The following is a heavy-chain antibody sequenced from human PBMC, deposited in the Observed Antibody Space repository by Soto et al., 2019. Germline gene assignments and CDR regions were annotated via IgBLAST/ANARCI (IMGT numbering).Heavy chain of an antibody. J-gene: IGHJ6*02. Sequence: SETLSLTXAVYGGSFSGYYWSWIRQPPGKGLEWIGEINHSGSTNYNPSLKSRVTISVDTSKNQFSLKLSSVTAADTAVYYCARGVSSIPGYYYYYYGMDVWGQGTTVTVSS. D-gene: IGHD6-13*01. CDR2: INHSGST. V-gene: IGHV4-34*01. CDR3: ARGVSSIPGYYYYYYGMDV. CDR1: GGSFSGYY.